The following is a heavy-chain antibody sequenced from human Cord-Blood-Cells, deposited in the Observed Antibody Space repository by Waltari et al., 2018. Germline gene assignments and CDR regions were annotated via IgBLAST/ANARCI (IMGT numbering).Heavy chain of an antibody. V-gene: IGHV1-18*04. J-gene: IGHJ6*03. CDR3: ARVAPTVVPAAILSPYYYYYMDV. CDR2: ISAYTGNT. CDR1: GYTFTSYG. D-gene: IGHD2-2*02. Sequence: QVQLVQSGAEVKKPGASVKVSCKASGYTFTSYGISWVRQAHGQGLEWMGWISAYTGNTNYAQKLQGRVTMTTDTSTSTAYMELRSLRSDDTAVYYCARVAPTVVPAAILSPYYYYYMDVWGKGTTVTVSS.